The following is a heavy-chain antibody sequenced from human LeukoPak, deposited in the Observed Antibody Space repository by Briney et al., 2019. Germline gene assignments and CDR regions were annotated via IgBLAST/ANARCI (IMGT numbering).Heavy chain of an antibody. V-gene: IGHV3-30*18. D-gene: IGHD5-24*01. Sequence: PGGSLRLSCAASGFTFSSYGMHWVRQAPGKGLEWVAVISYDGSNKYYADSVKGRFTISRDNSKDTLYLQMNSLRAEDTAVYYCAKGRWLQLGLDGWGQGTLVTVSS. CDR1: GFTFSSYG. J-gene: IGHJ4*02. CDR2: ISYDGSNK. CDR3: AKGRWLQLGLDG.